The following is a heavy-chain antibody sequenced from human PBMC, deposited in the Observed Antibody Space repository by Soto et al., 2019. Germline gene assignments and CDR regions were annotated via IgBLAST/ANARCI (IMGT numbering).Heavy chain of an antibody. Sequence: QVQLVQSGAEVKKPGSSVKVSCKASGGTFSSYAISWVLQAPGQGLEWMGGIIPIFGTANYAQKFQGRVTITADKSTSTAYMELSSLGSEDTAVYDCARAGSMVRGSHGNWFDPWGQGTLVTVSS. D-gene: IGHD3-10*01. CDR3: ARAGSMVRGSHGNWFDP. CDR1: GGTFSSYA. J-gene: IGHJ5*02. CDR2: IIPIFGTA. V-gene: IGHV1-69*06.